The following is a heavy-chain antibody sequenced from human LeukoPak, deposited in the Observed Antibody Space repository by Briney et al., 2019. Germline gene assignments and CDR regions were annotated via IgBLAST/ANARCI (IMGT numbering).Heavy chain of an antibody. Sequence: ASVKVSCKASGYTFTDYHFSWVRQAPGQGLEWMGWIGTDNGNTNYAQKFQDRVTMTTDTSTTTAYMELRSLSSDDTAVYYRARGAISSHGFDIWGQGTMVTVSS. CDR1: GYTFTDYH. CDR3: ARGAISSHGFDI. D-gene: IGHD3-3*01. J-gene: IGHJ3*02. V-gene: IGHV1-18*01. CDR2: IGTDNGNT.